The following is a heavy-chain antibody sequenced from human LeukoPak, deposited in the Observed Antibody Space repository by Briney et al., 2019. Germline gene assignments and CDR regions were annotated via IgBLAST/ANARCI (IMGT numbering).Heavy chain of an antibody. CDR3: ARLVGATFFDY. Sequence: SETLSLTCTVSGGSISSSSYYWDWIRQPPGKGLEWIGSIYYSGSTYYNPSLKSRVTISVDTSKNQFSLKLSSVTAADTAVYYCARLVGATFFDYWGQGTLVTVSS. CDR1: GGSISSSSYY. D-gene: IGHD1-26*01. CDR2: IYYSGST. V-gene: IGHV4-39*07. J-gene: IGHJ4*02.